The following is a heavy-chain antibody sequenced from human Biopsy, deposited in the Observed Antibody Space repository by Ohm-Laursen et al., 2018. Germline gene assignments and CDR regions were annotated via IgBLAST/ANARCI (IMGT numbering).Heavy chain of an antibody. CDR3: ARATNSTGWPYYYFYGMDV. CDR2: IYYSGST. V-gene: IGHV4-59*07. D-gene: IGHD2/OR15-2a*01. Sequence: SDTLSLTCIVSGGSISSDYWSWIRQTPGQGLEWIGYIYYSGSTNYNPSLKSRVTISVDTSKNQFSLRLNSVTAADTAVYYCARATNSTGWPYYYFYGMDVWGQGTTVTVSS. CDR1: GGSISSDY. J-gene: IGHJ6*02.